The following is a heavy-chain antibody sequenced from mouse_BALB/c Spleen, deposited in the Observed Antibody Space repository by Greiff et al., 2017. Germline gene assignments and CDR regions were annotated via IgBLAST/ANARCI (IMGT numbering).Heavy chain of an antibody. Sequence: EVHRVESGGGLVQPGGSLKLSCAASGFTFSSYTMSWVRQTPEKRLEWVAYISNGGGSTYYPDTVKGRFTISRDNAKNTLYLQMSSLKSEDTAMYYCARHGDYYGFDYWGQGTTLTVSS. CDR2: ISNGGGST. J-gene: IGHJ2*01. CDR1: GFTFSSYT. D-gene: IGHD1-1*01. V-gene: IGHV5-12-2*01. CDR3: ARHGDYYGFDY.